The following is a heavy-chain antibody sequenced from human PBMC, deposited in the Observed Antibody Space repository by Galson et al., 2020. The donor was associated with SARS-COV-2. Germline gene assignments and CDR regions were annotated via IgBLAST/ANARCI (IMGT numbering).Heavy chain of an antibody. CDR3: AKGVSGYYYFDY. Sequence: GGSLRLSCAASGFTFSSYVMSWVRQAPGKGLEWVSAISASGGSRSYADSVKGRVTISRDNSNNTLYLQINSLRGEDTAVYYCAKGVSGYYYFDYWGQGALVTVSS. CDR1: GFTFSSYV. CDR2: ISASGGSR. J-gene: IGHJ4*02. V-gene: IGHV3-23*01. D-gene: IGHD3-22*01.